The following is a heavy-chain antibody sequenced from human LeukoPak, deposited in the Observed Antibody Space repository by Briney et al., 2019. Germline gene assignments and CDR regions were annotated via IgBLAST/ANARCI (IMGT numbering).Heavy chain of an antibody. CDR2: ISAYNGNT. J-gene: IGHJ5*02. D-gene: IGHD6-6*01. CDR3: ARDMIAVRPNWFDP. CDR1: VYSFTTYG. Sequence: ASVKVSCKASVYSFTTYGISWVRQAPGQGLEWMGRISAYNGNTNYAQKLQGRVTMTTDTSTSTAYMELRSLRSDDTAVYYCARDMIAVRPNWFDPWGQGTLVTVSS. V-gene: IGHV1-18*01.